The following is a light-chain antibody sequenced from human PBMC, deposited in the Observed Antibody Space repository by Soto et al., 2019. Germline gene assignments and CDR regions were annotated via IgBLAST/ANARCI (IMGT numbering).Light chain of an antibody. CDR2: HAS. CDR3: QHHNNWPT. CDR1: ESVWSS. V-gene: IGKV3-11*01. J-gene: IGKJ5*01. Sequence: ETVLTQSPATLSLSPGERATLSCRASESVWSSLAWYQQRPGQAPRLLIYHASKRATGIPARFSGSGSGTDFTLTIRSLQPEDFAVYYCQHHNNWPTFGQGTRLENK.